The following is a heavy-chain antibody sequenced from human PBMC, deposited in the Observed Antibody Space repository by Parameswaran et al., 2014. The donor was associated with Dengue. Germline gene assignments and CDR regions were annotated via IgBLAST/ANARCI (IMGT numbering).Heavy chain of an antibody. D-gene: IGHD5-24*01. V-gene: IGHV1-2*06. CDR2: INPNSGGI. J-gene: IGHJ6*02. CDR3: ARARGEGLTWYNYEGLDA. Sequence: WVRQAPGQGLEWMGRINPNSGGINYAQKFQGRVTMTRDTSTSTAYMELGSLRSDDTAVYYCARARGEGLTWYNYEGLDAWGQGTTVTVSS.